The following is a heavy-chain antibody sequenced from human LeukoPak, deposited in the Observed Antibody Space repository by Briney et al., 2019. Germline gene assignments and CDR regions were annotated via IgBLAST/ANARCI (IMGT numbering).Heavy chain of an antibody. V-gene: IGHV4-34*01. CDR2: INQRRSL. Sequence: GSLRLSCAASGFTFSSYSMNWVRQAPGKGLEWIGEINQRRSLKYNPSLESRVTISVDTSKNQFSLELSSVTAADTAVFYCARHGWHSWYFDLWGRGTLGTVSS. CDR3: ARHGWHSWYFDL. J-gene: IGHJ2*01. D-gene: IGHD6-19*01. CDR1: GFTFSSYS.